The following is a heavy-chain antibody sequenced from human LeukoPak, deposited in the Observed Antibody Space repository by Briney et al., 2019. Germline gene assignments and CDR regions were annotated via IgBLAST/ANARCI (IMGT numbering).Heavy chain of an antibody. CDR1: EFTFSSYS. V-gene: IGHV3-48*01. J-gene: IGHJ3*02. CDR3: ARVGGIAVAGQYAFDI. CDR2: ITNSGNSK. D-gene: IGHD6-19*01. Sequence: PGGSLRLSCAASEFTFSSYSMNWVRQAPGKGLEWVSYITNSGNSKSYADSVKGRFTISRDNTKNSLYLQMNGLRAEDTAVYYCARVGGIAVAGQYAFDIWGQGTMVTVSS.